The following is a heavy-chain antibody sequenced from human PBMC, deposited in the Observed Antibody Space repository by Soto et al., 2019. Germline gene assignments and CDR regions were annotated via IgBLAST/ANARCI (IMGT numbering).Heavy chain of an antibody. D-gene: IGHD3-10*01. J-gene: IGHJ4*02. V-gene: IGHV3-15*07. CDR3: ATLATYGSGNYFVI. CDR1: GFNLNDAW. CDR2: LKSKSDGGTT. Sequence: EVQLVESGGGLAKPGGSLRLSCAVSGFNLNDAWMNWVRQPPGKGLEWVGRLKSKSDGGTTDYAAPVKGRFTISRDESNNTLYLQMSSLKIEDTAVYYCATLATYGSGNYFVIWGQGTMVTVSS.